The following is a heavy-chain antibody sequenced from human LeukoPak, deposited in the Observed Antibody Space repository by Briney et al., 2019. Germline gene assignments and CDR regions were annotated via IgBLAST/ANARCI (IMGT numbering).Heavy chain of an antibody. CDR1: GGSINSYY. CDR2: IHDSGIT. V-gene: IGHV4-59*08. CDR3: ARHSPTYYDFDY. D-gene: IGHD3-22*01. J-gene: IGHJ4*02. Sequence: PSETLSLTCTVSGGSINSYYWSWIRHPPGKGLEWIAYIHDSGITDYNPSLKSRLTISVDTSKNQFSLQLSSVTAADTAVYFCARHSPTYYDFDYWGQGTLVTVSS.